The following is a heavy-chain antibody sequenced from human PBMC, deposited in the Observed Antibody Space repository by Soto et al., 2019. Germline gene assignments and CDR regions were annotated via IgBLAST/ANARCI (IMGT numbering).Heavy chain of an antibody. V-gene: IGHV4-34*01. D-gene: IGHD6-13*01. CDR1: GGSFSGYY. CDR2: INHSGST. J-gene: IGHJ4*02. Sequence: QVQLQQWGAGLLKPSETLSLTCAVYGGSFSGYYWTWIRQPPGTGLEWIGEINHSGSTNYNPSLKSRVTISGDTSMNQFSLKLTSVTAAYTAVYYCARAKGAGLFDYWGQGTLVTVSS. CDR3: ARAKGAGLFDY.